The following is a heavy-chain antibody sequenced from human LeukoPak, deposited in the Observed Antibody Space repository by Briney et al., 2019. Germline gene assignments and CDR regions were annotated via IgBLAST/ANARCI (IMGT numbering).Heavy chain of an antibody. V-gene: IGHV1-69*04. CDR1: GGTFSSYA. CDR3: AREFIQLWLLDP. J-gene: IGHJ5*02. Sequence: SVKVSCKASGGTFSSYAISWVRQAPGQGLEWMGRIIPILGIANYAQKFQGRVTITADKSTSTAYMELSSLRSEDTAVYYCAREFIQLWLLDPWGQGTLVTVSS. CDR2: IIPILGIA. D-gene: IGHD5-18*01.